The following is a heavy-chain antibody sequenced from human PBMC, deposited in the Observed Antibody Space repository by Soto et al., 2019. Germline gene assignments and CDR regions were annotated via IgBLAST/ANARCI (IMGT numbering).Heavy chain of an antibody. J-gene: IGHJ6*02. CDR3: ARVGPGPMTTVKRVYYYYYGMDV. D-gene: IGHD4-17*01. CDR2: IKQDGSEK. CDR1: GFTFSSYW. V-gene: IGHV3-7*03. Sequence: EVLLVESGGGLVQPGGSLRLSCAASGFTFSSYWMSWVRQAPGKGLEWVANIKQDGSEKYYVDSVKGRFTISRDNAKNSLYLQMNSLRAEDTAVYYCARVGPGPMTTVKRVYYYYYGMDVWGQGTTVTVSS.